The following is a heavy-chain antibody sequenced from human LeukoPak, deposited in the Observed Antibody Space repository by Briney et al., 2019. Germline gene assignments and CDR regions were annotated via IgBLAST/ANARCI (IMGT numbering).Heavy chain of an antibody. D-gene: IGHD3-3*01. CDR2: ISAYNGNT. V-gene: IGHV1-18*01. J-gene: IGHJ5*01. Sequence: ASVKVSCKAYGYTFTSYGISWVRQAPGQGLEWMGWISAYNGNTNYAQKLQGRVTMTTDTSTSTAYMELRSLRSDDTAVYYCARDPTVPYYDFWSGYYNNWFDSWGQGTLVTVSS. CDR1: GYTFTSYG. CDR3: ARDPTVPYYDFWSGYYNNWFDS.